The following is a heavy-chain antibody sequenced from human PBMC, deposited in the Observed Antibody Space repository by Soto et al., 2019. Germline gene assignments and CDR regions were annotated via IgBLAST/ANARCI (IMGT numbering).Heavy chain of an antibody. CDR3: ARAYSKYYTSSEADY. CDR2: ISAYNGNT. CDR1: GYTFTSYG. D-gene: IGHD6-6*01. Sequence: QVPLVQSGAEVKKPGASVKVSCKASGYTFTSYGISWVRQAPGQGLEWMGWISAYNGNTNYAQKLQGRVTMTTDTSTSTAYMELRSLRSDDTAVYYCARAYSKYYTSSEADYWGQGTLVTVSS. J-gene: IGHJ4*02. V-gene: IGHV1-18*04.